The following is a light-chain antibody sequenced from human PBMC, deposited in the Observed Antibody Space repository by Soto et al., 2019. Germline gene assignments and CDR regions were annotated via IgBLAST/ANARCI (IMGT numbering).Light chain of an antibody. CDR3: QQYGSPPIT. V-gene: IGKV3-20*01. Sequence: EIVLTQSPDTLSLSPGERATLSCRASQSVSSSYLAWYQQKPGQAPRLLIYRTSTRATGIPDRFSGGGSGTDFTLTISRLAPEDFAVYYCQQYGSPPITFGQGTRLEIK. CDR1: QSVSSSY. J-gene: IGKJ5*01. CDR2: RTS.